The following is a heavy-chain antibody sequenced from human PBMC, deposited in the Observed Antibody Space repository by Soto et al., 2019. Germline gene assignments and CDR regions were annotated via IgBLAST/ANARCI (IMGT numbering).Heavy chain of an antibody. J-gene: IGHJ5*02. Sequence: QVQLVQSGAEVKAPGASVKVSCKASGYTFINYYLHWVRQAPGQGLEWMGIINPRGGSTTYAKRFHCTVTMTRDTPTSTVYMELSSLRSEDTAVYFCARGLITAAGTSLSSWGQGTLVTVSS. V-gene: IGHV1-46*01. CDR3: ARGLITAAGTSLSS. CDR1: GYTFINYY. CDR2: INPRGGST. D-gene: IGHD6-13*01.